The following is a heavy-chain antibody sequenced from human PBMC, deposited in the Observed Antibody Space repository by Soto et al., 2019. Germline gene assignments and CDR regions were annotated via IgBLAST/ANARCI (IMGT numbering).Heavy chain of an antibody. V-gene: IGHV5-51*01. Sequence: GESLKISCKGSRYTFSNYWIGWVRQMPGKGLEWMGIIYPDDSDIRYSPSFKGQVTISADKSISTAYLQWSSLKASDTAMYYCARWAEGVTTPHFDYWAQETLVTFSS. CDR2: IYPDDSDI. J-gene: IGHJ5*01. CDR1: RYTFSNYW. D-gene: IGHD4-17*01. CDR3: ARWAEGVTTPHFDY.